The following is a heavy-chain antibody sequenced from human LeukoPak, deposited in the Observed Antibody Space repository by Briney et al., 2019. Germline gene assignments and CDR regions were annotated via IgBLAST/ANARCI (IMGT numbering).Heavy chain of an antibody. J-gene: IGHJ3*02. CDR3: ARGKVATIYHAFDI. Sequence: SETLSLTSTVSGGSISSYYWSWIRQPPGKGLEWIGYIYYSGSTNYNPSLKSRVTISVDTSKNQFSLKLSSVTAADTAVYYCARGKVATIYHAFDIWGQGTMVTVSS. V-gene: IGHV4-59*01. CDR1: GGSISSYY. CDR2: IYYSGST. D-gene: IGHD5-12*01.